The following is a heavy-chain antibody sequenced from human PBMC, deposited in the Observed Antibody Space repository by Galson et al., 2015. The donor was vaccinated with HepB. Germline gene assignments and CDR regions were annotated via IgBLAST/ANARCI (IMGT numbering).Heavy chain of an antibody. D-gene: IGHD3-22*01. CDR2: IIPIFGTA. CDR3: AREENTYDSSGYYPG. CDR1: GGTFSSYA. J-gene: IGHJ4*02. V-gene: IGHV1-69*13. Sequence: SVKVSCKASGGTFSSYAISWVRQAPGQGLEWMGGIIPIFGTANYAQKFQGRVTITADESTSTAYMELSSLRSEDTAVYYCAREENTYDSSGYYPGWGQGTLVTVSS.